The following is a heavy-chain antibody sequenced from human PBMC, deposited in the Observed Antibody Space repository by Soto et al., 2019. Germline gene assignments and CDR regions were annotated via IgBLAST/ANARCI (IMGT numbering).Heavy chain of an antibody. Sequence: PSETLSLTCTVSGGSISSGGYYWSWIRQHPGKGLEWIGYIYYSGSTYYNPSLKSRVTISVDTSKNQFSLKLSSVTAADTAVYYCARDRAKYYDIFTGGHWFDPWGQGTLVTVSS. CDR3: ARDRAKYYDIFTGGHWFDP. J-gene: IGHJ5*02. D-gene: IGHD3-9*01. V-gene: IGHV4-31*03. CDR2: IYYSGST. CDR1: GGSISSGGYY.